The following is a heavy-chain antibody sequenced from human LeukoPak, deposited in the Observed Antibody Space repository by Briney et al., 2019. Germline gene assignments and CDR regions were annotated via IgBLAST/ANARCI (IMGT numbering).Heavy chain of an antibody. CDR3: ARDEGGGYDFSAY. D-gene: IGHD5-12*01. Sequence: ASVMVSCKASGYSFTSYYIHWVRQAPGQGLEWMGWISDYNGNTKYAQKLQGRVTMTTDTSTSTAYMELRSLRSDDTAVYYCARDEGGGYDFSAYWGQGTVVTVSS. CDR1: GYSFTSYY. V-gene: IGHV1-18*04. J-gene: IGHJ4*02. CDR2: ISDYNGNT.